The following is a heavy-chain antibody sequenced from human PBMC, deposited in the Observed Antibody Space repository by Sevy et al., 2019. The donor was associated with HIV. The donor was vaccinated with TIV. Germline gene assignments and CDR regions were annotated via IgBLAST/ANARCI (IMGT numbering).Heavy chain of an antibody. CDR1: RFTFSNYA. CDR2: ISGSGGST. Sequence: GESLKISCAASRFTFSNYAMSWVRQAPGKGLEWVSAISGSGGSTYYADSVKGRFTISRDNSKNTLYLQMNSLRAEDTAVYYCAKRIGDNRRDAFDIWGQGTMVTVSS. CDR3: AKRIGDNRRDAFDI. D-gene: IGHD3-3*01. J-gene: IGHJ3*02. V-gene: IGHV3-23*01.